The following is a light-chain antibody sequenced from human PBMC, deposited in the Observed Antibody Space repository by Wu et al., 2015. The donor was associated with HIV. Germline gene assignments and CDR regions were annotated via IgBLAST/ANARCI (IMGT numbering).Light chain of an antibody. J-gene: IGKJ1*01. CDR1: QSVSSGY. CDR3: QQYGTSPWT. CDR2: GAS. V-gene: IGKV3-20*01. Sequence: EILLTQSPATLSLSPGERATLSCRASQSVSSGYLAWYQQKPGQAPRLLIYGASSRAPGIPDRFTGSGSGTDFTFTITRVEPEDSAVYHCQQYGTSPWTFGQGTKVEIK.